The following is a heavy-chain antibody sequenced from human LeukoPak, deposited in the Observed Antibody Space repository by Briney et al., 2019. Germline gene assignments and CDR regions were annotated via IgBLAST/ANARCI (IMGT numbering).Heavy chain of an antibody. J-gene: IGHJ3*01. Sequence: SETLSLTCTVSGGSISSGGYFWTWIRQRPGKGLEWIGYIFYNGNTSHNPSLKSRVTISVDTSRNQFSLKLSSVTAADTAVYFCAGLYSSSSPSNAFDVWGQGTMVTASS. CDR3: AGLYSSSSPSNAFDV. V-gene: IGHV4-31*03. CDR2: IFYNGNT. CDR1: GGSISSGGYF. D-gene: IGHD6-6*01.